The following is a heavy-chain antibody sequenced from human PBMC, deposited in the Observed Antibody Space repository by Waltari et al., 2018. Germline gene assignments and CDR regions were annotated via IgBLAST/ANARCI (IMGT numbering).Heavy chain of an antibody. CDR3: ARLYNTGWYGFDY. V-gene: IGHV3-7*01. J-gene: IGHJ4*02. CDR2: IKQDGSEK. CDR1: GFTFRTYW. Sequence: EVQLVESGGGLVQPGGSLRLSCAASGFTFRTYWMSWVRQAPGKGLGWVAKIKQDGSEKYAVDSVKGRFTISRDNAKNSLSLQMNSLRAEDTAVYFCARLYNTGWYGFDYWGQGTLVTVSS. D-gene: IGHD6-19*01.